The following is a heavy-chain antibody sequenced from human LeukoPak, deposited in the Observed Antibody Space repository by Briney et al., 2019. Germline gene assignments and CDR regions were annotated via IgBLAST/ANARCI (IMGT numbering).Heavy chain of an antibody. Sequence: GGSXRXSXAXXGFXFXNDAMHWVRQAPGKGLEWGAFIWFDGSNKHYADSVKGRFTISRDNSEDTLYLQMNSLRAEDTAVYYCVRDPSGSGFAFDSWGQGALVTVSS. V-gene: IGHV3-33*01. D-gene: IGHD1-1*01. J-gene: IGHJ4*02. CDR3: VRDPSGSGFAFDS. CDR1: GFXFXNDA. CDR2: IWFDGSNK.